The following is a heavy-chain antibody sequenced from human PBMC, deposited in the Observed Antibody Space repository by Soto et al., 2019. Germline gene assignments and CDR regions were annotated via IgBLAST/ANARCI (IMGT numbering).Heavy chain of an antibody. J-gene: IGHJ6*02. CDR3: PEYYSNLGLYYQYGIDV. V-gene: IGHV3-9*01. D-gene: IGHD4-4*01. CDR1: GFAFDDYA. Sequence: GGSLRLSCVASGFAFDDYAMHWVRQVPGKGLEWVSGISWNSATIAYGDSVKGRFTISRDNAKNSLYLQMTSLRAEDTALYYCPEYYSNLGLYYQYGIDVWGQGTTVTVSS. CDR2: ISWNSATI.